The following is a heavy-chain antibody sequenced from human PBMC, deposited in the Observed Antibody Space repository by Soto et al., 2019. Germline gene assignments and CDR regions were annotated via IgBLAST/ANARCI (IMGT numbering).Heavy chain of an antibody. CDR2: ISDDGDKR. Sequence: PGGSLRLSCVGSGFTFSNYGMHWVRQPPGKGLEWVALISDDGDKRYYADSVKGRFTISRDNAKNSLYLQMNSLRDEDTAVYYCARSGGSGIIIYYFDYWGQGTLVTVSS. V-gene: IGHV3-33*08. CDR3: ARSGGSGIIIYYFDY. D-gene: IGHD2-21*01. CDR1: GFTFSNYG. J-gene: IGHJ4*02.